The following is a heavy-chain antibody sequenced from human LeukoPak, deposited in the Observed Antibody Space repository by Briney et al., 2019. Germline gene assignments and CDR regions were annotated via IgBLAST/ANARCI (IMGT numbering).Heavy chain of an antibody. D-gene: IGHD1-26*01. V-gene: IGHV3-9*03. CDR2: ISWNSGSI. Sequence: PGRPLRLSCAASGFTFDDYAMHWVRQAPGKGLEWVSGISWNSGSIGYADSVKGRFTISRDNAKNSLYLQMNSLRAEDMALYYCAKDIGGSYKSRAFDIWGQGTMVTVSS. CDR1: GFTFDDYA. J-gene: IGHJ3*02. CDR3: AKDIGGSYKSRAFDI.